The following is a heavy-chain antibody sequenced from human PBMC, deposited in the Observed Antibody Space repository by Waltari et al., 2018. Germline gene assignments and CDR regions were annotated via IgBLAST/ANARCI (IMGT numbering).Heavy chain of an antibody. CDR2: IYTSGST. D-gene: IGHD6-19*01. CDR3: ARELEQWLGTSDAFDI. CDR1: GGSISSYY. V-gene: IGHV4-4*07. J-gene: IGHJ3*02. Sequence: QVQLQESGPGLVKPSETLSLTCTVSGGSISSYYWSWIRQPAGKGLEWIGRIYTSGSTNYNPSLKSRVTMSVDTSKNQFSRKLSSVTAADTAVYYCARELEQWLGTSDAFDIWGQGTMVTVSS.